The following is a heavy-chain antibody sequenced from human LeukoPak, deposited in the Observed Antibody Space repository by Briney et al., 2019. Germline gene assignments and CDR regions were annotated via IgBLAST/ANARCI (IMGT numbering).Heavy chain of an antibody. J-gene: IGHJ6*03. CDR2: INHSGST. Sequence: PSETLSLTCAVYGRSFSGHYWSWIRQPPGKGLEWIGEINHSGSTNYNPSLKRRVTISVDTSKNQFSLKLRSVTAADTAVYYCARVRITSIRRDYYMDVWGKATTVIVSS. CDR3: ARVRITSIRRDYYMDV. V-gene: IGHV4-34*01. CDR1: GRSFSGHY. D-gene: IGHD3-10*01.